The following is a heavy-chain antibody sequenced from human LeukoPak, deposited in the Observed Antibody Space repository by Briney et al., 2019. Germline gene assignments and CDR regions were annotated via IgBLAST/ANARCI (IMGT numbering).Heavy chain of an antibody. CDR3: AREYCSGGSCPPSY. CDR2: VNPNRGGT. D-gene: IGHD2-15*01. Sequence: ASVKLSCKASGYTFTGSYMHWVRQAPGQGLEWRGRVNPNRGGTNDAQKLQGRVTMTRGTSISTAYMELSRLRYNDTPVYYCAREYCSGGSCPPSYWGQGTLVTVSS. J-gene: IGHJ4*02. V-gene: IGHV1-2*06. CDR1: GYTFTGSY.